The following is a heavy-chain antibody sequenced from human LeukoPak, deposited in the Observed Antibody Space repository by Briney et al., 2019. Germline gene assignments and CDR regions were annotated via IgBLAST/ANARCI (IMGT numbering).Heavy chain of an antibody. J-gene: IGHJ6*03. CDR1: GFTFSSYW. Sequence: PGGSLRLSCAASGFTFSSYWMHWVRQAPGKGLVWVSRINSDGSSTSYADSVKGRFTISRDNAKNTLYLQMNSLRAEDTAVYYCATGLVAYYYYYMDVWGKGTTVTISS. D-gene: IGHD5-12*01. CDR2: INSDGSST. CDR3: ATGLVAYYYYYMDV. V-gene: IGHV3-74*01.